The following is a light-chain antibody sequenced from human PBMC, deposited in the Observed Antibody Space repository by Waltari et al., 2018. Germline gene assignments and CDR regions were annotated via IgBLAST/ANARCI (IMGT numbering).Light chain of an antibody. V-gene: IGLV2-14*01. J-gene: IGLJ1*01. Sequence: QSALTQPASVSGSPGQSITISCSGTDSDVGAYDFVSWYQQHPGKAPHLIIYEVSNRPSGMSSRFLASKSGNTVSLTMSGRQAEDEADYYCSSYTTSSAPGVFGTGTRVTVL. CDR2: EVS. CDR1: DSDVGAYDF. CDR3: SSYTTSSAPGV.